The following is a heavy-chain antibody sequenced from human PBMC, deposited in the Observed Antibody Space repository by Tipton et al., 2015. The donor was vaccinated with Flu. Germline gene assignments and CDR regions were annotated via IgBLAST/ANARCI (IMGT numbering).Heavy chain of an antibody. CDR1: GGSISSYY. Sequence: TLSLTCTVSGGSISSYYWSWIRQPAGKGLEWIGRIYTSGSTNYNPSLKSRVTISVDTSKNQFSLKLSSVTAADTAVYYCASSTHWSGYYRVFDYWGQGTLVTVSS. J-gene: IGHJ4*02. CDR3: ASSTHWSGYYRVFDY. CDR2: IYTSGST. V-gene: IGHV4-4*07. D-gene: IGHD3-3*01.